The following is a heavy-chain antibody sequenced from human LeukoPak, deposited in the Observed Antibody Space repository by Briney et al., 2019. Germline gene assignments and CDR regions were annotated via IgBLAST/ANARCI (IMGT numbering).Heavy chain of an antibody. D-gene: IGHD1-14*01. CDR3: ARGLGYNIY. CDR1: GFIFTNYF. CDR2: IKQDGSEM. V-gene: IGHV3-7*03. Sequence: PGGSLRLSCAASGFIFTNYFMSWVRQAPGKGLEWVANIKQDGSEMYYMDSVKGRFTISRDNAKTSLYLQMNSLRAEDTAVYYCARGLGYNIYWGQGTLVTVSS. J-gene: IGHJ4*02.